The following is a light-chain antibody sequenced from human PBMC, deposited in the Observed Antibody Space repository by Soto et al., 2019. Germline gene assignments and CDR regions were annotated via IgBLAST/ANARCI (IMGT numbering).Light chain of an antibody. V-gene: IGLV2-14*01. CDR3: CSYASGSIYV. CDR1: SSDVGGYNY. J-gene: IGLJ1*01. Sequence: QSALTQPASVSGSPGQSITVSCTGTSSDVGGYNYVSWYQQHSNKAPRLMIYEVGNRPSGVSNRFSGSKSGNTASLTISGLQAEDEADYYCCSYASGSIYVFGTGTKLTVL. CDR2: EVG.